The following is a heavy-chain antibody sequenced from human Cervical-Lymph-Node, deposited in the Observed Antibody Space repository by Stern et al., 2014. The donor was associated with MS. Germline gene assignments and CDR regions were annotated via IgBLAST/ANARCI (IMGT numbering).Heavy chain of an antibody. CDR1: GYTFTSHY. V-gene: IGHV1-46*01. CDR3: ARDVARKYYFDS. D-gene: IGHD2-21*01. J-gene: IGHJ4*02. Sequence: VQLEESGPEVKKPGASVRVSCKASGYTFTSHYMHWVRQAPGQGLEWMGLINPSTGSSIYAQRFQGRVAMTRDTSSTTVSLELSSLTSEETALYYCARDVARKYYFDSWGQGTLVTVSS. CDR2: INPSTGSS.